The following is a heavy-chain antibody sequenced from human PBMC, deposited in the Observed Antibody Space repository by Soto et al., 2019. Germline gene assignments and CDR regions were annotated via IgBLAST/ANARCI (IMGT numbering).Heavy chain of an antibody. J-gene: IGHJ4*02. V-gene: IGHV4-31*03. D-gene: IGHD3-10*01. CDR2: IYSSGST. Sequence: QVQLQESGPGLVKPSQTLSLTCTVSGGSISSGGYYWSWIRQHPGKGLEWIGYIYSSGSTYYNPSLKSRVTIAVDTSKNQFALKLSAVTAADTAVYYCASTQGSAVVRGVKIDYWGQGTLVTVSS. CDR1: GGSISSGGYY. CDR3: ASTQGSAVVRGVKIDY.